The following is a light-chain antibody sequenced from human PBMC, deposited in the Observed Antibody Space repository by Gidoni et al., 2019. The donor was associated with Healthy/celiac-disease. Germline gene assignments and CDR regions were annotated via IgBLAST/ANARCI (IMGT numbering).Light chain of an antibody. V-gene: IGKV3-11*01. J-gene: IGKJ3*01. CDR3: QQRSNWPPST. CDR1: QSVISY. Sequence: IVVTHSPATLSLSPGERATPSCRASQSVISYFACYQQKPGQAPRLLIYDASNRATGSPASFSGSGSATAFTPTTSSRQPQDFAGYYCQQRSNWPPSTFGPGTQVDIK. CDR2: DAS.